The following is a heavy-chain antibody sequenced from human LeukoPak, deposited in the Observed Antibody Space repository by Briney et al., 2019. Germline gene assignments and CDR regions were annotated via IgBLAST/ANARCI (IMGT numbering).Heavy chain of an antibody. V-gene: IGHV4-4*07. CDR3: ARSMGQQLVLEAFDI. CDR2: IYTSGST. J-gene: IGHJ3*02. D-gene: IGHD6-13*01. CDR1: GGSISSYY. Sequence: PSETLSLTCTVSGGSISSYYWSWIRQPAGKGLEWIGRIYTSGSTNYNPSLKSRVTMSVDTSKNQFSLKLSSVTAADTAVYYCARSMGQQLVLEAFDIWSQGTMVTVSS.